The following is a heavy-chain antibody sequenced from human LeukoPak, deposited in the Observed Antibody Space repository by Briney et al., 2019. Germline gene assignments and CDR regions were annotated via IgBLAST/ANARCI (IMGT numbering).Heavy chain of an antibody. D-gene: IGHD6-13*01. CDR2: INHSGST. V-gene: IGHV4-34*01. Sequence: PGGSLRLSCAASGFTFSSYSMNWVRQPPGKGLEWIGEINHSGSTNYNPSLKSRVTISVDTSKNQFSLKLSSVTAADTAVYYCARLVGGIAAAGTLVWFDPWGQGTLVTVSS. CDR1: GFTFSSYS. CDR3: ARLVGGIAAAGTLVWFDP. J-gene: IGHJ5*02.